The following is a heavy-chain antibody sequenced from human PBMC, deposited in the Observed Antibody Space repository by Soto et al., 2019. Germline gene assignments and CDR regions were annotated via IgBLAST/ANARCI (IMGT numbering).Heavy chain of an antibody. D-gene: IGHD3-10*01. Sequence: SVKVSCKASGGTFSSYAISWVRQAPGQGLEWMGGIIPIFGTANYAQKFQGRVTITADESTSTAYMELSSLRSEDTAVYYCARSTMVRGVVDYWGQGTLVTVSS. CDR1: GGTFSSYA. V-gene: IGHV1-69*13. CDR2: IIPIFGTA. J-gene: IGHJ4*02. CDR3: ARSTMVRGVVDY.